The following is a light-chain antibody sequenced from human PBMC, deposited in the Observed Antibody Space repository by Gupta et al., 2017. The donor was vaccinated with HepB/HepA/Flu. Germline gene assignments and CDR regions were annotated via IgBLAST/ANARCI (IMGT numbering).Light chain of an antibody. CDR3: QSYDSSSSGP. CDR1: SSNIGAGYD. J-gene: IGLJ2*01. Sequence: QSVLTQPPSVSGATGQRVTISSPGSSSNIGAGYDVHWDQPHPETPHSLLIYDNSNRPAGAPARFSGSKSGTAASLAITALEEEEEADYYCQSYDSSSSGPFGGGTKLTVL. V-gene: IGLV1-40*01. CDR2: DNS.